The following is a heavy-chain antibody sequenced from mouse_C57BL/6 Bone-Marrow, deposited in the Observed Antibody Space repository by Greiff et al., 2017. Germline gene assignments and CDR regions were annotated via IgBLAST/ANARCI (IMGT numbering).Heavy chain of an antibody. CDR3: ITTVVATDY. J-gene: IGHJ2*01. CDR1: GYTFTDYE. Sequence: QVQLQQSGAELVRPGASVTLSCKASGYTFTDYEMHWVKQTPVHGLEWIGAIDPETGGTAYNQKFKGKAILTADKSSSTAYMELRSLTSGDAAVYYCITTVVATDYWGQGTTLTVSS. CDR2: IDPETGGT. V-gene: IGHV1-15*01. D-gene: IGHD1-1*01.